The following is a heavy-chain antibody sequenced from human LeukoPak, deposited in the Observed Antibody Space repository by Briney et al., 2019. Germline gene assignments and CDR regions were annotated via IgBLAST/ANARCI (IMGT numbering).Heavy chain of an antibody. D-gene: IGHD1-26*01. V-gene: IGHV4-59*01. Sequence: SETLPLTCTVSGGSISSYYWSWIRQPPGKGLEWIGYIYYSGSTNYNPSLKSRVTISVDTSKNQFSLKLSSVTAADTAVYYCARATYVVGATFDYWGQGTLVTVSS. CDR2: IYYSGST. CDR3: ARATYVVGATFDY. CDR1: GGSISSYY. J-gene: IGHJ4*02.